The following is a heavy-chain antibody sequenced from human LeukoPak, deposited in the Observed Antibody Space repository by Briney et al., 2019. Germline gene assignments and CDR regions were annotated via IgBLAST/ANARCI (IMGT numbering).Heavy chain of an antibody. J-gene: IGHJ6*02. CDR1: GYSFTSSW. Sequence: GESLKISCKGSGYSFTSSWIAWVRQMPGKGLEWMGIIYPGDSDTRYSPSFQGQVTISADKSISTAYLQWSSLKASDTAMYYCARGDCSSTSCYDYYYYGMDVWGQGTTVTVSS. CDR2: IYPGDSDT. D-gene: IGHD2-2*01. CDR3: ARGDCSSTSCYDYYYYGMDV. V-gene: IGHV5-51*01.